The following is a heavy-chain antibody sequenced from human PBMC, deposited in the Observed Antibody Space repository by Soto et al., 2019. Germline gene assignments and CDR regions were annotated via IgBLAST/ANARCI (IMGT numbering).Heavy chain of an antibody. J-gene: IGHJ4*02. CDR3: VKDRYIDY. Sequence: SLRLSCSVSGFTLSTYAMHWVRQAPAKGLEYVSSISSNGGSTYYADSVKGRFIISRDNSKNTLYLQMSSLRAEDTAVYYCVKDRYIDYWGQGTLVTVSS. V-gene: IGHV3-64D*06. CDR2: ISSNGGST. CDR1: GFTLSTYA.